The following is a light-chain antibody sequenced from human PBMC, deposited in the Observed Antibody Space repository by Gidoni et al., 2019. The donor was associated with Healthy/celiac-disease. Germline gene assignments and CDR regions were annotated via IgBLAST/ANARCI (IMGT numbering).Light chain of an antibody. CDR2: QDS. CDR1: NLGDKY. V-gene: IGLV3-1*01. J-gene: IGLJ1*01. CDR3: QAWDSSTGV. Sequence: SYELTQPPSVSESPGQTASITCSGDNLGDKYACWYQQKPGQSPVLVIYQDSKRPSGIPERLSGSNSGNTATLTISGTQAMDEADYYCQAWDSSTGVFGTGTKVTVL.